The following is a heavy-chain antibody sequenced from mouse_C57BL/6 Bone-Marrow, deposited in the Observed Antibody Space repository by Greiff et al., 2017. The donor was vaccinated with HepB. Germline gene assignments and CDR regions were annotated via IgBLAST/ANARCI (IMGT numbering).Heavy chain of an antibody. CDR1: GYTFTSYW. J-gene: IGHJ3*01. D-gene: IGHD2-4*01. V-gene: IGHV1-64*01. Sequence: QVQLQQSGAELVKPGASVKLSCKASGYTFTSYWMHWVKQRPGQGLEWIGMIHPNSGSTNYNEKFKSKATLTVDKSSSTAYMQLSSLTSEDSAVYYCYDYDDGGFAYWGQGTLVTVSA. CDR3: YDYDDGGFAY. CDR2: IHPNSGST.